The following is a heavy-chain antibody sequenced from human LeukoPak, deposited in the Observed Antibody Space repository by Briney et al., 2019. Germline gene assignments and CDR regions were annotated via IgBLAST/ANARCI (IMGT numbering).Heavy chain of an antibody. D-gene: IGHD6-6*01. CDR1: GGTFSSYA. V-gene: IGHV1-69*05. CDR3: ARDMGVSVEQLVLANYYYYMDV. CDR2: IIPIFGTA. J-gene: IGHJ6*03. Sequence: ASVKVSCKASGGTFSSYAISWVRQAPGQGLEWMGGIIPIFGTANYAQKFQGRVTITTDESTSTAYMELSSLRSEDTAVYYCARDMGVSVEQLVLANYYYYMDVWGKGTTVTVSS.